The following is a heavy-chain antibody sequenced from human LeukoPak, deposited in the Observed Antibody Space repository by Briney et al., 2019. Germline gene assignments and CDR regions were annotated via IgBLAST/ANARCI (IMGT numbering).Heavy chain of an antibody. Sequence: GGSLRLSCAASGVTFSSYGMHWVRQAPGKGLEWVALISSNGNDKLYGDSVKGRFTISRDDSKSTLYLQMNGLRAEDTAVYYCTTKVIRGNSGDDYDDWGQGTLVTVSS. CDR2: ISSNGNDK. CDR1: GVTFSSYG. CDR3: TTKVIRGNSGDDYDD. J-gene: IGHJ4*02. V-gene: IGHV3-30*03. D-gene: IGHD5-12*01.